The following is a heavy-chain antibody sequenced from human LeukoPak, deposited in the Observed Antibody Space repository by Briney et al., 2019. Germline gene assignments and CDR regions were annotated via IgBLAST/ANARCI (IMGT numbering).Heavy chain of an antibody. V-gene: IGHV3-74*01. Sequence: GGSLRLSCAASGFTFNNYWIHWVRLAPGKGLVWVSRVNPGGSIANFADSVKGRFTISRDNAKNTVYLQTSSLTAEDTAVYYCVRGTYRAYYMDVWGKGTTVTVSS. D-gene: IGHD3-16*02. CDR2: VNPGGSIA. CDR3: VRGTYRAYYMDV. CDR1: GFTFNNYW. J-gene: IGHJ6*03.